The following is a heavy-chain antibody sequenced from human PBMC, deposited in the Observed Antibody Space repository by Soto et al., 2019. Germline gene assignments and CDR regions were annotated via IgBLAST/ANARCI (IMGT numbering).Heavy chain of an antibody. CDR2: IYYSGST. CDR1: GGSISSSSYY. D-gene: IGHD2-2*01. Sequence: SETLSLTCTVSGGSISSSSYYWRWIRQPPGKGLEWIGSIYYSGSTYYNPSFKSRVTISVDTSKNQFSLKLISVTAADTAVYYCARRVRGYCISTSCYWYWCDPWGQGTLVT. J-gene: IGHJ5*02. CDR3: ARRVRGYCISTSCYWYWCDP. V-gene: IGHV4-39*01.